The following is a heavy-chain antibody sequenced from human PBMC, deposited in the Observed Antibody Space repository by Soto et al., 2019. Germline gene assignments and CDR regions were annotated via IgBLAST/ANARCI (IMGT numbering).Heavy chain of an antibody. V-gene: IGHV3-21*01. CDR3: ARGAPPLVPAASNPYYYYGMDV. J-gene: IGHJ6*02. CDR1: GFTFSSYS. CDR2: ISSSSSYI. D-gene: IGHD2-2*01. Sequence: GGSLRLSCAASGFTFSSYSMNWVRQAPGKGLEWVSSISSSSSYIYYADSVKGRFTISRDNAKNSLYLQMNSLRAEDTAVYYCARGAPPLVPAASNPYYYYGMDVWGQGTTVTVSS.